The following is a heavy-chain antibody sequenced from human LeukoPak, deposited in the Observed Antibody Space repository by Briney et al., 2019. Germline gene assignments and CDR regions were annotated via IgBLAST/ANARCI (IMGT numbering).Heavy chain of an antibody. D-gene: IGHD3-22*01. Sequence: GGSLRLSCAASGFTSSSYWTHWVRQVPGKGLVWVSRISGDGTARNYADSVKGRFTISRDNAKNSLYLQMNSLRAEDTAVYYCATPLSSGYYFGYWGQGTLVTVSS. CDR3: ATPLSSGYYFGY. V-gene: IGHV3-74*01. CDR2: ISGDGTAR. CDR1: GFTSSSYW. J-gene: IGHJ4*02.